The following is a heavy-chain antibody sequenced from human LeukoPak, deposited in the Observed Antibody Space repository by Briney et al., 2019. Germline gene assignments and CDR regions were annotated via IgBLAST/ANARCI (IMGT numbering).Heavy chain of an antibody. CDR1: GGSISSYY. CDR3: ARVQRGYFDY. J-gene: IGHJ4*02. D-gene: IGHD6-25*01. V-gene: IGHV4-59*01. Sequence: SESLSLTCTVSGGSISSYYWSWIRQPPGKGLEWIGYIYYSGSTNYNPSLKSRVTISVDTSKNQFSLKLSSVTAADTAVYYCARVQRGYFDYWGQGTLVTVSS. CDR2: IYYSGST.